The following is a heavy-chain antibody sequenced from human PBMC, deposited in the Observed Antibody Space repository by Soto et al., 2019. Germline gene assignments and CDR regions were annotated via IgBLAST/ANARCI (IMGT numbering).Heavy chain of an antibody. CDR2: ITPLTGSK. J-gene: IGHJ5*02. V-gene: IGHV1-69*01. CDR3: SIEFRERLGPGVRNAKGFDP. D-gene: IGHD1-1*01. Sequence: QVQLVQSGAEVKKPGCSVKVSCTASGDTFRKDTFNWVRQAPGQGLEWMGGITPLTGSKEYVQKFQGRVTITADEFTTTVSKESTNLGTEDTTVYYCSIEFRERLGPGVRNAKGFDPWGQGTLVTVS. CDR1: GDTFRKDT.